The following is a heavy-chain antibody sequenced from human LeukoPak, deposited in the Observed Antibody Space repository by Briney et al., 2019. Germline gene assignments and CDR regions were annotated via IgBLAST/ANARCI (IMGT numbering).Heavy chain of an antibody. D-gene: IGHD1-20*01. CDR3: ARLNNWRAYFDY. CDR2: IKEDGSES. Sequence: GGSLRLSCAASGLTFRSDWMAWVRQAPGTGLEWVASIKEDGSESFYVDSMKGRFTISRDNAKNSLYLQMNSLTPEDTAVYYCARLNNWRAYFDYWGQGTLVTVSS. J-gene: IGHJ4*02. V-gene: IGHV3-7*05. CDR1: GLTFRSDW.